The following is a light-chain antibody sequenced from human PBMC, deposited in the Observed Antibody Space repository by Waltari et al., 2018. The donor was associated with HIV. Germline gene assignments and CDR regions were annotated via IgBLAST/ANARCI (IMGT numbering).Light chain of an antibody. J-gene: IGLJ2*01. CDR3: QVWEPTSDHVV. CDR2: DDI. Sequence: SYALTQETSVSVAPGKTARITCVGDNIGMKTVHWYQQKPGQAPGRVMYDDINWPSGIPERFSGSNAGNTATLTINRVEVGDEADYYCQVWEPTSDHVVFGGGSRLIVL. V-gene: IGLV3-21*03. CDR1: NIGMKT.